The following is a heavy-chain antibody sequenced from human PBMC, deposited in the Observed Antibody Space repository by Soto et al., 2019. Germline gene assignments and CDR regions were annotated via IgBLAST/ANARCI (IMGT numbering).Heavy chain of an antibody. J-gene: IGHJ6*02. V-gene: IGHV1-3*01. CDR1: GYTFTSYA. D-gene: IGHD1-7*01. CDR3: AREEKKAPLQRKYNWNYPSWYYGMDV. CDR2: INAGNGNT. Sequence: ASVKVSCKASGYTFTSYAMHWVRQAPGQRLEWMGWINAGNGNTKYSQKFQGRVTITRDTSASTAYMEMSSLRSEDTAVYYCAREEKKAPLQRKYNWNYPSWYYGMDVWGQGTTVTVSS.